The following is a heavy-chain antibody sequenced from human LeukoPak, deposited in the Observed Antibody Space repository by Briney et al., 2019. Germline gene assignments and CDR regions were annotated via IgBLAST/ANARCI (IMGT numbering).Heavy chain of an antibody. D-gene: IGHD3/OR15-3a*01. Sequence: TSETLSLTCAVYGGSFSGYYWSWIRQPAGKGLEWIGRIYTSGSTNYNPSLKSRVTISVDTSKNQFSLKLSSVTAADTAVYYCARGLIRHNYYYYYYMDVWGKGTTVTVSS. CDR2: IYTSGST. V-gene: IGHV4-59*10. CDR3: ARGLIRHNYYYYYYMDV. CDR1: GGSFSGYY. J-gene: IGHJ6*03.